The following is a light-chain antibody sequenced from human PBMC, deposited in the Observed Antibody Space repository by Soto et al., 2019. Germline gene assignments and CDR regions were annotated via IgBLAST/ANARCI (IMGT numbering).Light chain of an antibody. CDR3: QQRSQWPPSYT. CDR2: DAS. CDR1: QSVSSY. J-gene: IGKJ2*01. V-gene: IGKV3-11*01. Sequence: EIVLTQSPATLSLSPGERATLSCRASQSVSSYLAWYQQKPGQAPRLLIYDASNRATGIPARFSGSGSGTDFTLTISSLEPEDFAVYDCQQRSQWPPSYTFGQGTKLEIK.